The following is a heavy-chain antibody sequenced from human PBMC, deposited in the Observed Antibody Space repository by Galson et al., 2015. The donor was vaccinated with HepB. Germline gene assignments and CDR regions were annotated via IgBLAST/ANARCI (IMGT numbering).Heavy chain of an antibody. V-gene: IGHV3-30*18. J-gene: IGHJ4*02. Sequence: SLRLSCAASGFTFGSSGMHWVRQAPGKGPEWVAIISYDGSAKYYADSVKGRFTISRDNSGNTLYLQMYSLRTEDTAIYHCAKSYHAQEMAPINWGQGTLVTVSS. D-gene: IGHD5-24*01. CDR3: AKSYHAQEMAPIN. CDR2: ISYDGSAK. CDR1: GFTFGSSG.